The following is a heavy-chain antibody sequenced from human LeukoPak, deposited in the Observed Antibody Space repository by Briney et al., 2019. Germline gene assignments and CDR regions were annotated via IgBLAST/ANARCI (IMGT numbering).Heavy chain of an antibody. CDR1: GYTFTSHY. Sequence: ASVKVTCKACGYTFTSHYMQWVRLAPGQGLEWMGIINPSGGGTRYAQKFQGRVTMTRDTSTSTVYMELSSLRSEDTAVYYCAREGSGSLPHLDHGGQEPLVTVSS. CDR2: INPSGGGT. J-gene: IGHJ4*02. D-gene: IGHD3-10*01. CDR3: AREGSGSLPHLDH. V-gene: IGHV1-46*01.